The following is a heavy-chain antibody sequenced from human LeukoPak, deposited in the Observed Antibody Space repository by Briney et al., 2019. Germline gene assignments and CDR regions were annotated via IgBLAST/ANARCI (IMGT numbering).Heavy chain of an antibody. CDR3: ARDGRAAAGTFPDY. CDR1: GGSISSYY. V-gene: IGHV4-4*07. J-gene: IGHJ4*02. D-gene: IGHD6-13*01. Sequence: SSETLPLTCTVSGGSISSYYWSWIRQPAGKGLEWIGRIYTSGSTNYNPSLKSRVTMSVDTSKNQFSLKLSSVTAADTAVYYCARDGRAAAGTFPDYWGQGTLVTVSS. CDR2: IYTSGST.